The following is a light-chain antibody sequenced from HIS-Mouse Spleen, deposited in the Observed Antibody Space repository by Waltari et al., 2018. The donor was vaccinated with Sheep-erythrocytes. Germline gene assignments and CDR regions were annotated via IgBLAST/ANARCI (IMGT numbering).Light chain of an antibody. CDR1: SSDVGGYNY. V-gene: IGLV2-11*01. Sequence: QSALTQPRSVSGSPGQSVTISCTGTSSDVGGYNYVSWYQQHPGKAPKLMIYDVSKRPSGVPDRCSGSKSGNTAALTISGLQAEYESDYYGCSYAGSYNHVFATGTKVTVL. CDR2: DVS. CDR3: CSYAGSYNHV. J-gene: IGLJ1*01.